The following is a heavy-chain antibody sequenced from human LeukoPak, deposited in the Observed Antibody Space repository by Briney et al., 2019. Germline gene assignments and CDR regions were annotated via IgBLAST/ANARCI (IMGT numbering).Heavy chain of an antibody. Sequence: GGSLRLSCAASGFTFSSYAMSWVRQAPGKGLEWVSAISVSGGSTYYADSVKGRFTISRDNSKNTLYLQMNSLRAEDTAVYYCAKPLHSGYYYGNDYWGQGTLVTVSS. CDR3: AKPLHSGYYYGNDY. J-gene: IGHJ4*02. CDR1: GFTFSSYA. CDR2: ISVSGGST. V-gene: IGHV3-23*01. D-gene: IGHD3-22*01.